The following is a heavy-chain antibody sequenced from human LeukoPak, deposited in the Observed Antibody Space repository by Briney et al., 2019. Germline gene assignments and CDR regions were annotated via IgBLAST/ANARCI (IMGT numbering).Heavy chain of an antibody. J-gene: IGHJ3*02. CDR1: GGSISSGSYY. V-gene: IGHV4-61*02. CDR3: ARHQEDYGDYVNAFDI. Sequence: SETLSLTCTVSGGSISSGSYYWSWIRQPAGKGLEWIGRIYTSGSTNYNPSLKSRVTISVDTSKNQFSLKLSSVTAADTAVYYCARHQEDYGDYVNAFDIWGQGTMVTVSS. CDR2: IYTSGST. D-gene: IGHD4-17*01.